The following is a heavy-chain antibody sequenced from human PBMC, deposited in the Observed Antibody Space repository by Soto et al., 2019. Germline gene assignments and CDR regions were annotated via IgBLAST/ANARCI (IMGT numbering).Heavy chain of an antibody. CDR2: ISWKSASI. Sequence: EVQLVESGGDLVQPGRSLRLSCAASGFSFGDYAMQWVRQAPGKGLEWVSGISWKSASIGYADSVKGRFTISRDNAKKPLYLQMNNLRAADTALYYCAKSTGGTANGLDVWGQGTAVTVSS. CDR1: GFSFGDYA. V-gene: IGHV3-9*01. CDR3: AKSTGGTANGLDV. D-gene: IGHD2-8*02. J-gene: IGHJ6*02.